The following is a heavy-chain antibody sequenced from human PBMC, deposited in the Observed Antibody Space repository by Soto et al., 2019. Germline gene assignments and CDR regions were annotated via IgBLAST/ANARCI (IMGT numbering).Heavy chain of an antibody. CDR3: AGFGHAWANPFDI. Sequence: QVQLQESGPGLVKPSETLSLTCTVSGGSISSYYWSWIRQPPGQGLEWIGYIDYSGGTNYNSSLKSRVTISVDPSRNQLSLKLSSVTAADTAIYYCAGFGHAWANPFDIWGQGTKVTVSS. D-gene: IGHD1-26*01. J-gene: IGHJ3*02. V-gene: IGHV4-59*12. CDR1: GGSISSYY. CDR2: IDYSGGT.